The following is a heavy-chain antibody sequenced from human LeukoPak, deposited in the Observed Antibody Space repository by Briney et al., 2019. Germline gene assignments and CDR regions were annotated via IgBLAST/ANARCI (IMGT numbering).Heavy chain of an antibody. CDR1: GYSFTSYW. CDR3: ARSIAARPGYYYGMDV. J-gene: IGHJ6*02. CDR2: IYPGDSDT. D-gene: IGHD6-6*01. V-gene: IGHV5-51*01. Sequence: LGESLKISCKGSGYSFTSYWIGWVRQMPGEGLEWMGIIYPGDSDTRYSPSFQGQVTISADKSISTAYLQWSSLKASDTAMYYCARSIAARPGYYYGMDVWGQGTTVTVSS.